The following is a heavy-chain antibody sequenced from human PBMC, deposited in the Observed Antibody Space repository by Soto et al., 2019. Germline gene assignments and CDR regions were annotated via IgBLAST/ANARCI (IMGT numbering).Heavy chain of an antibody. CDR3: TTASDFWSGYADYYYYMDV. J-gene: IGHJ6*03. CDR2: IKSKTDGGTT. Sequence: GGSLRLSCAASGFTFSNAWMSWVRQAPGKGLEWVGRIKSKTDGGTTDYAAPVKSRFTISRDDSKNTLYLQMNSLKTEDTAVYYCTTASDFWSGYADYYYYMDVWGKGTTVTVSS. CDR1: GFTFSNAW. V-gene: IGHV3-15*01. D-gene: IGHD3-3*01.